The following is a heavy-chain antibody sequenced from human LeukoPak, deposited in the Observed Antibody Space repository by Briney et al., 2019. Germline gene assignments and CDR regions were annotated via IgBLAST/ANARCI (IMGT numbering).Heavy chain of an antibody. CDR1: GFTFSSYA. CDR3: AKDRGSSGWADY. D-gene: IGHD6-19*01. Sequence: GGSLRLSCAASGFTFSSYAMSWVRQTPGKGLEWVSAISGSGGSTYYAGSVKGWFTISRDNSKNTLYLQMNSLRAEDTAVYYCAKDRGSSGWADYWGQGTLVTVSS. V-gene: IGHV3-23*01. J-gene: IGHJ4*02. CDR2: ISGSGGST.